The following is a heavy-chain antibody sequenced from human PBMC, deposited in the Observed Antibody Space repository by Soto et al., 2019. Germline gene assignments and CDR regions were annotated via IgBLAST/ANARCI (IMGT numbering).Heavy chain of an antibody. CDR2: IYWDDIK. CDR1: GFSLSASGVG. D-gene: IGHD3-22*01. V-gene: IGHV2-5*02. CDR3: AHRPDMIVPFDT. Sequence: QITLKESGPTLVKPTQTLTLTCTFSGFSLSASGVGVGWIRQPPGKALEWLALIYWDDIKRYSPSLKSRLTITKDTSKNQVVLTMTSMDPVDTATYYWAHRPDMIVPFDTWGQGTVITVSS. J-gene: IGHJ3*02.